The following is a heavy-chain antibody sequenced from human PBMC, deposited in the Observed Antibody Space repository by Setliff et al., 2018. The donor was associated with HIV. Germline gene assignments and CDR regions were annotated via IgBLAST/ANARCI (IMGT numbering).Heavy chain of an antibody. V-gene: IGHV4-38-2*01. D-gene: IGHD4-17*01. CDR3: ARGGNDYGDYNLLRYYYYYYMDV. CDR1: GYSISSGYY. CDR2: INHSGST. J-gene: IGHJ6*03. Sequence: KASETLSLTCAVSGYSISSGYYWGWIRQSPLRGLEWIGEINHSGSTNYNPSLKSRVTISVDTSKNQFSLKLSSVTAADTAVYYCARGGNDYGDYNLLRYYYYYYMDVWGKGTTVTVSS.